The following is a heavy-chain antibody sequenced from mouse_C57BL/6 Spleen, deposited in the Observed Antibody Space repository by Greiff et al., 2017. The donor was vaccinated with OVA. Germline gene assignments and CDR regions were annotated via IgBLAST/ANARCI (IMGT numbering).Heavy chain of an antibody. J-gene: IGHJ1*03. CDR3: ARNYPHWYFDV. V-gene: IGHV1-80*01. Sequence: VQLQQSGAELVKPGASVKISCKASGYAFSSYWMNWVKQRPGKGLEWIGQIYPGDGDTNYNGKFKGKATLTADKSSSTAYMQLNSLTSEDSAVYFCARNYPHWYFDVWGTGTTVTVSS. CDR2: IYPGDGDT. D-gene: IGHD1-1*02. CDR1: GYAFSSYW.